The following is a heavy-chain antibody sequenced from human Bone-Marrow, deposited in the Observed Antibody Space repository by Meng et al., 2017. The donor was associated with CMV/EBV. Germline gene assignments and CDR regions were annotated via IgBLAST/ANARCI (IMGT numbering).Heavy chain of an antibody. CDR2: FSAYNGNT. J-gene: IGHJ1*01. Sequence: ASVKVSCKASGYTFTSYGISWVRQAPGQGLEWMGWFSAYNGNTNYAQKLQGRVTMTRDTSISTAYMELSRLRSDDTAVYYCARVRDFWSGYYAYWGQGTLVTVSS. D-gene: IGHD3-3*01. V-gene: IGHV1-18*01. CDR3: ARVRDFWSGYYAY. CDR1: GYTFTSYG.